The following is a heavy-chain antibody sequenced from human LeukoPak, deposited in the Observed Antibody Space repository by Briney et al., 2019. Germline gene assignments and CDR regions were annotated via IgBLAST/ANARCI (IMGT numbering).Heavy chain of an antibody. CDR1: GFTFSSYG. J-gene: IGHJ4*02. CDR3: ARDRAYYDSSGYYQYYFDY. D-gene: IGHD3-22*01. Sequence: GGSLRLSCAASGFTFSSYGMHWVRQAPGKGLEWVAVIWYDGSNKYYADSVKGRFTISRDNSKNTLYLQMNSLRAEDTAVYYCARDRAYYDSSGYYQYYFDYWGQGTLVTVSS. CDR2: IWYDGSNK. V-gene: IGHV3-33*01.